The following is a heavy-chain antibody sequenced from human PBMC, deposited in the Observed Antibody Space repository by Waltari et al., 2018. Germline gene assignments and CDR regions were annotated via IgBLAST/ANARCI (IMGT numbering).Heavy chain of an antibody. V-gene: IGHV3-7*01. CDR2: IKQDGSEK. J-gene: IGHJ4*02. Sequence: EVQLVESGGGLMQPGGSLRLSCAASGFTFSSYWMSWVRQAPGKGLEWVANIKQDGSEKYYVDSVKGRFTISRDNAKNSLYLQMNSLRAEDTAVYYCARDYVSSSWYLDYWGQGTLVTVSS. CDR3: ARDYVSSSWYLDY. CDR1: GFTFSSYW. D-gene: IGHD6-13*01.